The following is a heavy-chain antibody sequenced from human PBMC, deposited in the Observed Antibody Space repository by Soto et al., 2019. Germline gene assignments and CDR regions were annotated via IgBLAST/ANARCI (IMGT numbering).Heavy chain of an antibody. D-gene: IGHD1-7*01. J-gene: IGHJ5*02. CDR1: GFTFSNYG. CDR2: ISGSGGST. V-gene: IGHV3-23*01. CDR3: ARGPGTTAWFDP. Sequence: GGSLRLSCAASGFTFSNYGMSWVRQAPGKGLEWVSVISGSGGSTYYADSVKGRFTISRDNSKNTLYLQMNSLRAEDTAVYYCARGPGTTAWFDPWGQGTLVTVSS.